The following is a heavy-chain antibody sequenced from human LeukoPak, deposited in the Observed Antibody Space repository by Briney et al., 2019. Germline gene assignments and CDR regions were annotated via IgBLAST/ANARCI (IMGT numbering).Heavy chain of an antibody. CDR1: GFTVSSNY. D-gene: IGHD7-27*01. Sequence: PGGSLRLSCAASGFTVSSNYMSWVRQAPGKGLEWVSSISTSSSYINYADSVKGRFTISRDNSKNMVWLQINSPTAEDTATYYCAKDGNWARFEDWGQGTLVTVSS. J-gene: IGHJ4*02. CDR2: ISTSSSYI. V-gene: IGHV3-21*04. CDR3: AKDGNWARFED.